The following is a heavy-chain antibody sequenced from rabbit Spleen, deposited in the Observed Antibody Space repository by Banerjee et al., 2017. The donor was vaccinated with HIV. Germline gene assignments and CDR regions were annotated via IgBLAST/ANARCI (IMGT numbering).Heavy chain of an antibody. J-gene: IGHJ6*01. D-gene: IGHD1-1*01. CDR1: GVSFSSSSY. CDR3: ARDTSSSFSSYGMDL. V-gene: IGHV1S40*01. CDR2: IDTGSSGFT. Sequence: QSLEESGGDLVKPGASLTLTCTASGVSFSSSSYMCWVRQAPGKGLEWIACIDTGSSGFTYCATWAKGRFTCSKTSSTTVTLQMTRLTAADTATYFCARDTSSSFSSYGMDLWGPGTLVTVS.